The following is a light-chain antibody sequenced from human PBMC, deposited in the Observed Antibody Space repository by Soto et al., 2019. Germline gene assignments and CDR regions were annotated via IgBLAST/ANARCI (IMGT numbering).Light chain of an antibody. J-gene: IGLJ2*01. Sequence: QSALTQPASVSGSPGQSIPISCTGTSRAVGGYNYVSWYQQHPGKAPKLMIYEVSNRPSGVSNRFSASKSGNTASLTISGLQAEDEADYYCSSYTSSNTLVFGGGTKLTVL. CDR2: EVS. CDR1: SRAVGGYNY. V-gene: IGLV2-14*01. CDR3: SSYTSSNTLV.